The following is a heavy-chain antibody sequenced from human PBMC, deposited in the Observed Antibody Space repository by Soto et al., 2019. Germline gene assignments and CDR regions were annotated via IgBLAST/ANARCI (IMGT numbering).Heavy chain of an antibody. D-gene: IGHD1-1*01. CDR3: ARGGSPKQFKTTGTLDY. J-gene: IGHJ4*02. V-gene: IGHV1-8*01. Sequence: RASVKVSCKASGYTFTSYDINWVRQATGQGLEWMGWMNPNSGNTGYVQKFQGRVTMTRNTSLSTAYLELSSLRSEDTAVYYCARGGSPKQFKTTGTLDYWGQGTLVTVSS. CDR1: GYTFTSYD. CDR2: MNPNSGNT.